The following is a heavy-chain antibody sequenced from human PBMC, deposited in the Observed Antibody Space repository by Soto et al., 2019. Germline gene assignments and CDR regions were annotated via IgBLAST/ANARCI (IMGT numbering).Heavy chain of an antibody. D-gene: IGHD6-19*01. CDR1: GGSINSYY. J-gene: IGHJ6*01. Sequence: PSETLSLTCSVSGGSINSYYWAWIRQSPGKGLEWIGYIFYTGSTNYNPSLESRVTISVDTSKKYFSLILRSVTAADTAVYYCARRVAVAGHYYYHGMDVWGQGTTVTVSS. CDR2: IFYTGST. CDR3: ARRVAVAGHYYYHGMDV. V-gene: IGHV4-59*08.